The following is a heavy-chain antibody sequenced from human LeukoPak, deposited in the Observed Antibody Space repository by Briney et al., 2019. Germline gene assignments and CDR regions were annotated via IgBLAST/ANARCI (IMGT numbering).Heavy chain of an antibody. J-gene: IGHJ4*02. D-gene: IGHD6-25*01. CDR3: AKGMSSGWTYNYFDC. CDR1: RFTFSSFA. Sequence: GGSLRLSCAASRFTFSSFAMSWLRQAPGKGLEWVSGVSGGGGTTSYTDSVKGRFTVSRDNSKNTLYLQMNTLRAEDTAMSYCAKGMSSGWTYNYFDCWGQGTLVTVSS. CDR2: VSGGGGTT. V-gene: IGHV3-23*01.